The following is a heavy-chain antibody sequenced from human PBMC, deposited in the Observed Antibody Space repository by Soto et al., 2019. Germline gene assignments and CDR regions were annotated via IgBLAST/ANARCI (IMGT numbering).Heavy chain of an antibody. CDR1: GGTFSSYT. CDR3: ARYYDSSAKGGDDDY. Sequence: QVQLVQSGAEVKKPGSSVKVSCKASGGTFSSYTISWVRQAPGQGLEWMGRIIPILGIANYAQKFQGRVTITADKSTGTAYMELSSMRSEDTAVYYCARYYDSSAKGGDDDYWGQGTLVTVSS. D-gene: IGHD3-22*01. J-gene: IGHJ4*02. CDR2: IIPILGIA. V-gene: IGHV1-69*02.